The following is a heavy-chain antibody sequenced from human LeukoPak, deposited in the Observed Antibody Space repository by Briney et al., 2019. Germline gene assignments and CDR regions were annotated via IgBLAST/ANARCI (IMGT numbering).Heavy chain of an antibody. D-gene: IGHD3-9*01. Sequence: GGSLSLSCAASGFTFSNAWMSWVRQAPGKGLEWVGRIKSKTDGGTTDYAAPVKGRFTISSDDSKNTLYLQMNSLKTEDTAVYYCTTDPAYYDILTGYYLSEVIDYWGQGTLVTVSS. CDR2: IKSKTDGGTT. CDR3: TTDPAYYDILTGYYLSEVIDY. V-gene: IGHV3-15*01. J-gene: IGHJ4*01. CDR1: GFTFSNAW.